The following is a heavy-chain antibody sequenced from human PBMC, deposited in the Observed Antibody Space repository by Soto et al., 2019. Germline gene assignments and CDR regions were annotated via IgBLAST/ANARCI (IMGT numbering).Heavy chain of an antibody. V-gene: IGHV3-21*02. CDR3: AKARGGQVTKGASFEY. D-gene: IGHD3-16*01. CDR1: GFIFTTYT. J-gene: IGHJ4*02. CDR2: ISSDSNYL. Sequence: EVQLVESGGDLVKPGGSLRLSCEASGFIFTTYTMNWVRQAPGKGLEWVSSISSDSNYLFNANSVKGRFTISRDNAKKSLDRQIISLRAGDTAVFYGAKARGGQVTKGASFEYCGQGTLVTVSS.